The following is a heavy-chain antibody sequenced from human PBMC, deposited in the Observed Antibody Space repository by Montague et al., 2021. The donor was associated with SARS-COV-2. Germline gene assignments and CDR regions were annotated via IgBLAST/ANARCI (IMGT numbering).Heavy chain of an antibody. CDR3: ARQRTATVVTDLLFDH. CDR1: GGSISSYY. Sequence: SETLSLTCTVSGGSISSYYWSWIRQPPGKGLEWIGYIYYSGSTNYNPSLKSRVTISVDTSKNQFSLKLSSVTAADTAVYYCARQRTATVVTDLLFDHWGQGTLVTVSS. CDR2: IYYSGST. D-gene: IGHD4-23*01. J-gene: IGHJ4*02. V-gene: IGHV4-59*08.